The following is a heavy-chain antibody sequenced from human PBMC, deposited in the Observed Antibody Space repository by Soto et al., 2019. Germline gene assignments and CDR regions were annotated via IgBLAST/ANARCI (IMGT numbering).Heavy chain of an antibody. CDR3: ARPGYCSGGSCYSHYFDY. V-gene: IGHV4-34*01. CDR2: INHSGST. CDR1: GGSFSGYY. D-gene: IGHD2-15*01. Sequence: QVQLQQWGAGLLKPSETLSLTCAVYGGSFSGYYWSWIRQPPGKGLEWIGEINHSGSTNYNPSLKSRVTISVDTSKNQFSLKLSSVTAADTAVYYCARPGYCSGGSCYSHYFDYWGQGTLVTVSS. J-gene: IGHJ4*02.